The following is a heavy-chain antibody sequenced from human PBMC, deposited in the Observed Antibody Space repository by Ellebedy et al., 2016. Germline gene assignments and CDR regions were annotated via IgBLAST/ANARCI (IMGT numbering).Heavy chain of an antibody. CDR2: ISWDSAVI. J-gene: IGHJ4*02. CDR3: AKGTMDHFYH. D-gene: IGHD4/OR15-4a*01. CDR1: GFTFNDYA. V-gene: IGHV3-9*01. Sequence: SLKISCAGSGFTFNDYALHWVRQAPGKGLEWVSGISWDSAVIGYGGSVKGRFTISKDSAKNYLYLQMNSLRPEDTAFYYCAKGTMDHFYHWGQGTLVTVSS.